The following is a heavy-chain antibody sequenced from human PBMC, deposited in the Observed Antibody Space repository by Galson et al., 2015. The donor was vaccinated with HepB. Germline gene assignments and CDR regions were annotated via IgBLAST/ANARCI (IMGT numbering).Heavy chain of an antibody. CDR3: ARDRGGRYKEYFHH. CDR2: ISYDGNNK. CDR1: GFTFRSYA. D-gene: IGHD1-26*01. J-gene: IGHJ1*01. Sequence: SLRLSCAASGFTFRSYAMHWVRQAPGKGLEWVAVISYDGNNKYYADSVNGRCTISRDNSKNTLYLQMNSLRAEDTAVYYCARDRGGRYKEYFHHWGQGTLVTVSS. V-gene: IGHV3-30-3*01.